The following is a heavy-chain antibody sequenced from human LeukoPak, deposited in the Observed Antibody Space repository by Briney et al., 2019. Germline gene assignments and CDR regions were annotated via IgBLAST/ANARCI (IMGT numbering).Heavy chain of an antibody. CDR1: GGTFCSYA. Sequence: ASVKVSCKASGGTFCSYAISWVRQAPGQGLEWMGGIIPIFGTANYAQKFQGRVTITADKSTSTAYMELSSLRSEDTAVYYCAREIIAAAGKDAFDIWGQGTMVTVSS. D-gene: IGHD6-13*01. CDR3: AREIIAAAGKDAFDI. J-gene: IGHJ3*02. V-gene: IGHV1-69*06. CDR2: IIPIFGTA.